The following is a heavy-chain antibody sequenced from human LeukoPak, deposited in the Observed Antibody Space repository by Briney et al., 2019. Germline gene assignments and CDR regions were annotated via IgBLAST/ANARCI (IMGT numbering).Heavy chain of an antibody. V-gene: IGHV1-24*01. J-gene: IGHJ4*02. Sequence: ASVKVSCKVSGYTLTELSMHWVRQAPGKGPEGMGGFDPEDGETIYAQKFQGRVTMTEDTSTDTAYMELSSLRSEDTAVYYCATDPLSYDSSGPGEYWGQGTLVTVSS. CDR1: GYTLTELS. CDR3: ATDPLSYDSSGPGEY. CDR2: FDPEDGET. D-gene: IGHD3-22*01.